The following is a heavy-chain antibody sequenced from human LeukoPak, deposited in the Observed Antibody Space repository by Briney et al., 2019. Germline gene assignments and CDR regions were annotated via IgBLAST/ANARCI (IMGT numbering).Heavy chain of an antibody. J-gene: IGHJ3*02. Sequence: GGSLRLSCAASGFTFSSYGMSWVRQAPGKGLEWVSAISGSGGSTYYADSVKGRFTISRDNAKNSLYLQMNSLRAEDTAVYYCATSSSVPGGAFDIWGQGTMVTVSS. V-gene: IGHV3-23*01. D-gene: IGHD6-25*01. CDR3: ATSSSVPGGAFDI. CDR2: ISGSGGST. CDR1: GFTFSSYG.